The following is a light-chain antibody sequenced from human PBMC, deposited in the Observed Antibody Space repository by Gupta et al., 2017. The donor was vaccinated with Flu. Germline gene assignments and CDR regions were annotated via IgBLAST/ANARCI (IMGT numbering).Light chain of an antibody. CDR2: GAS. V-gene: IGKV3-20*01. CDR3: QQDGGSWIT. J-gene: IGKJ5*01. CDR1: QRVRSNY. Sequence: GTLSLSPGERATLSCRASQRVRSNYLAWYQQKAGQAPRLLIYGASSRATGMPDRFSGSGSGTDFTLTISRLDPEDFVVYYCQQDGGSWITFGQGTRMEIK.